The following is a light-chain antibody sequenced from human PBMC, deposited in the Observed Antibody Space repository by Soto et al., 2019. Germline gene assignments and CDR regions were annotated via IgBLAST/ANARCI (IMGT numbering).Light chain of an antibody. CDR2: GAS. CDR3: QQYNNCPLFT. V-gene: IGKV3-15*01. CDR1: QSVSSN. J-gene: IGKJ3*01. Sequence: EIVMTQSPATLSVSPGERATLSCRASQSVSSNLAWYQQKPGQAPRLLIYGASTRSTVIPARFSGSGSVTEFTLAISSLQSKAFAVYHCQQYNNCPLFTIGPGTKVDIK.